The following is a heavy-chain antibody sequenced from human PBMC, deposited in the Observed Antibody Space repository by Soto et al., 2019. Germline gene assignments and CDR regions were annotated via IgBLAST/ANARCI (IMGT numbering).Heavy chain of an antibody. Sequence: SETLSLTCTVSGGSIRPYYWTWIRQPPGKGLEWIGYVYYSGSVNYKSSLKSRVTMSVDTSKNQFSLRLNSVTAADTAVYYCARVTFDSFTAYSYSYAYWGQGTFDTVSS. D-gene: IGHD2-21*01. CDR2: VYYSGSV. J-gene: IGHJ4*02. CDR1: GGSIRPYY. CDR3: ARVTFDSFTAYSYSYAY. V-gene: IGHV4-59*01.